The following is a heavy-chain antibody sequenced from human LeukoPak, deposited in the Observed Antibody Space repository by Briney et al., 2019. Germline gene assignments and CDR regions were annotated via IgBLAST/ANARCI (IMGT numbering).Heavy chain of an antibody. D-gene: IGHD2-15*01. Sequence: GESLKISCKGSGYSFTSYCIGWVRQMPGKGLGWMGIIYPGDSDTRYSPSFQGQVTISADKSISTAYLQWSSLKASDTAMYYCASQGHCSGGSHDAFDIWGQGTMVTVSS. V-gene: IGHV5-51*01. CDR3: ASQGHCSGGSHDAFDI. J-gene: IGHJ3*02. CDR2: IYPGDSDT. CDR1: GYSFTSYC.